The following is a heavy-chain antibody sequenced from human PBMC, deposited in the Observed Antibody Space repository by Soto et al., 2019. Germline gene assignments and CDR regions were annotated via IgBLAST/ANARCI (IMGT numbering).Heavy chain of an antibody. D-gene: IGHD3-16*01. CDR3: ARVSDGYNLGDCDY. CDR2: ISSSSSTI. Sequence: EVQLVESGGGLVQPGGSLRLSCAASGFTFSSYSMNWVRQAPGKGLEWVSYISSSSSTICYADSVKGRFTISRDKAKNSLYLQMNSLRDEDTAVYYCARVSDGYNLGDCDYWGQGTLVTVSS. V-gene: IGHV3-48*02. J-gene: IGHJ4*02. CDR1: GFTFSSYS.